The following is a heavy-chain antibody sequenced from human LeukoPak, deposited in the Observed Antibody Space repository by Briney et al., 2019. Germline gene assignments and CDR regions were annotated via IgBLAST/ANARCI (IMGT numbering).Heavy chain of an antibody. CDR3: ARDGKDSSGWYLAFDI. CDR1: GFTFSSYW. J-gene: IGHJ3*02. Sequence: PGGSLRLSCAASGFTFSSYWMHWVRQAPGKGPVWVSRINSDGSSTTYADSVKGRFTISRDNAKNTLYLQMNSLRAEDTAVYYCARDGKDSSGWYLAFDIWGQGTMVTASS. CDR2: INSDGSST. V-gene: IGHV3-74*01. D-gene: IGHD6-19*01.